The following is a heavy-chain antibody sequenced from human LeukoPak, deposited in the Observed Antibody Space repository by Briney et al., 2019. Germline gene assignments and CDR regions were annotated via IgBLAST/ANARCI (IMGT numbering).Heavy chain of an antibody. CDR3: ARHSSEQLGGFDY. J-gene: IGHJ4*02. CDR2: IYTSGST. CDR1: GGSISSYY. V-gene: IGHV4-4*09. D-gene: IGHD6-6*01. Sequence: PSETLSLTCTVSGGSISSYYWSWIRQPPGKGLEWIGYIYTSGSTNYNPSLKSRVTISVDTSKNQFSLKLSSVTAADTAVYYCARHSSEQLGGFDYWGQRTLVTVSS.